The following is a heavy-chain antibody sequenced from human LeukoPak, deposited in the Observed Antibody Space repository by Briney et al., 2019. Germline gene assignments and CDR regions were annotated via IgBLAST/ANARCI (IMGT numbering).Heavy chain of an antibody. V-gene: IGHV3-74*01. J-gene: IGHJ1*01. CDR3: ARAPSEIGGYYPEYFRH. Sequence: GGALRLSCAASGLTLINSWTPWVRPAPGKGLVWVSRIKSDGSTNYADSVKGRFTISRDNAKNTLSLQMNSLRPEDTGVYYCARAPSEIGGYYPEYFRHWGQGTLVTVSS. CDR1: GLTLINSW. D-gene: IGHD3-22*01. CDR2: IKSDGST.